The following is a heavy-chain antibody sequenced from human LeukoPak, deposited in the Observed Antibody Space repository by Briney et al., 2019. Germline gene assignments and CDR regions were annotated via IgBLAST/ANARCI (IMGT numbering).Heavy chain of an antibody. V-gene: IGHV4-59*01. CDR1: GDSISSYY. J-gene: IGHJ4*02. Sequence: SETLSLTCTVSGDSISSYYWSWIRQPPGKGLEWIGYIYYSGSTNYNPSLKSRVTISVDTSKNQFSLKLSSVTAADTAVYYCARSASPYSSSSDYYYFDYWGQGTLVTVSS. D-gene: IGHD6-13*01. CDR2: IYYSGST. CDR3: ARSASPYSSSSDYYYFDY.